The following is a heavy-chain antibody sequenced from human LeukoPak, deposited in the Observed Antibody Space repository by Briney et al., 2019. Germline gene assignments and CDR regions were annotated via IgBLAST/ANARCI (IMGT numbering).Heavy chain of an antibody. J-gene: IGHJ4*02. Sequence: SETLSLTCTVSGGSISSSSYYWGWIRQPPGKGLEWIGSIYYSGSTYYNPSLKSRATISVDTSKNQFSLKLSSVTAADTAVYYCGGSSGPFFDYWGQGTLVTVSS. D-gene: IGHD1-26*01. CDR2: IYYSGST. CDR1: GGSISSSSYY. CDR3: GGSSGPFFDY. V-gene: IGHV4-39*01.